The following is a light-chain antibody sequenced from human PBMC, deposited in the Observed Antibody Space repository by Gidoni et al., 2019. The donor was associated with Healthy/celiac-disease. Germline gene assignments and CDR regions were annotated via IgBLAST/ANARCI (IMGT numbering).Light chain of an antibody. J-gene: IGLJ1*01. CDR2: DVS. CDR3: SSYTSSSTFGV. V-gene: IGLV2-14*01. CDR1: SSDVGGYNY. Sequence: QSALTQPASVSGSPGQASTISCTGTSSDVGGYNYVSWYQQHPGKAPKLMIYDVSKRPSGVSTRFSGSKSGNPASLTISGLQAEDEADYYCSSYTSSSTFGVFGTGTKVTVL.